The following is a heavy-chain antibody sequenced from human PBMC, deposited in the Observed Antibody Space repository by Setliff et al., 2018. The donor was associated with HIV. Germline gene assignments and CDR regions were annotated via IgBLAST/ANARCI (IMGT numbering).Heavy chain of an antibody. V-gene: IGHV4-34*01. J-gene: IGHJ4*02. CDR3: ARGGIAVAAHYFDY. CDR2: INHSGST. CDR1: GGSFSGYY. Sequence: PSETLSLTCAVYGGSFSGYYWNWIRQPPGKGLEWIGEINHSGSTNYNPSLKSRVTISVDTSKNQFSLKLSSVTAADTAVYYCARGGIAVAAHYFDYWGQGTLVTVSS. D-gene: IGHD6-19*01.